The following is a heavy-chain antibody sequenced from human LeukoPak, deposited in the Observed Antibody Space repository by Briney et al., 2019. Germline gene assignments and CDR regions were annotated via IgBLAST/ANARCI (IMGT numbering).Heavy chain of an antibody. J-gene: IGHJ5*02. Sequence: GESLRISCKGSGYSFTSYWISWVRQMPGKGLEWMGRIDPSDSYTNYSPSFQGHVTISAYKSISTAYLQWSSLKASDTAMYYCARSKYNWNEHNWFDPWGQGTLVTVSS. CDR3: ARSKYNWNEHNWFDP. V-gene: IGHV5-10-1*01. CDR2: IDPSDSYT. CDR1: GYSFTSYW. D-gene: IGHD1-1*01.